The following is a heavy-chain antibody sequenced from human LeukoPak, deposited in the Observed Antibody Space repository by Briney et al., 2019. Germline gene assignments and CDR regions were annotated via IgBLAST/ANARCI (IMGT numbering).Heavy chain of an antibody. CDR3: AALTLAVADPHFDY. CDR1: GGSISSYY. Sequence: ETLSLTCTVXGGSISSYYWSWIRQPAGKGVEWIGRIYTSGSTNYNPSLKSRVTMSVDTSKNQFSLKLSSVTAADTAVYYYAALTLAVADPHFDYWGQGTLVTVSS. D-gene: IGHD6-19*01. V-gene: IGHV4-4*07. J-gene: IGHJ4*02. CDR2: IYTSGST.